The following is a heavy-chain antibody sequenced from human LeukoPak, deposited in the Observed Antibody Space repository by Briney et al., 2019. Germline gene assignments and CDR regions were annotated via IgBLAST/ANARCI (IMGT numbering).Heavy chain of an antibody. CDR1: GVSISGTGFH. CDR3: AGGGRGPFDY. D-gene: IGHD3-16*01. CDR2: IYYTGTT. V-gene: IGHV4-31*03. Sequence: PSQTLSLTCTVSGVSISGTGFHWSWLRLQPGEGLEWIGYIYYTGTTQYNPSLKSRASISLDTSKNQFSLRLTSVTAADTARYYCAGGGRGPFDYWGQGTLVTVSS. J-gene: IGHJ4*02.